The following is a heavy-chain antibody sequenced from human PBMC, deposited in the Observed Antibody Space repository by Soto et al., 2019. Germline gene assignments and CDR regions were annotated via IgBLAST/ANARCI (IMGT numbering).Heavy chain of an antibody. J-gene: IGHJ5*02. CDR3: ARDRLANWFDP. Sequence: SETLSLTCTVSGGSISTYYWSWIRQPPGKGLEWIGYIYYSGSTNYNPSLKSRVTISLDTSKNQFSLKLSSVTAADTAVYYCARDRLANWFDPWGQGTLVPSPQ. D-gene: IGHD3-9*01. V-gene: IGHV4-59*01. CDR1: GGSISTYY. CDR2: IYYSGST.